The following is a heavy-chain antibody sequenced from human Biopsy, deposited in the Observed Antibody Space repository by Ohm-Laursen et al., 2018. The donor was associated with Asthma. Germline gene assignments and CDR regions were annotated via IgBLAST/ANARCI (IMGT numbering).Heavy chain of an antibody. CDR3: ARGPELDV. CDR2: TNERGVT. V-gene: IGHV4-34*01. J-gene: IGHJ6*02. Sequence: GTLSLTCAVYPGSFSGFFWTWIRQSPGKGLEWIGETNERGVTNNNPSLKSRIIISIDTYWNRVSLKLTSVTAADTAVYYCARGPELDVWGQGTTVTVSS. CDR1: PGSFSGFF.